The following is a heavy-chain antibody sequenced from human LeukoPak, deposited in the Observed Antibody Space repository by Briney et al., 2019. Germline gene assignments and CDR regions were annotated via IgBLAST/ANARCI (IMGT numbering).Heavy chain of an antibody. CDR2: IKQDGSEK. J-gene: IGHJ4*02. Sequence: AGGSLRLSCAASGFTFSSYWMSWVRQAPGKGLEWVANIKQDGSEKYYVDSVKGRFTISRDNAKNSLYLQMNSLRAADTAVYYCARDPYYYGSGSYYYFDYWGQGTLVTVSS. CDR3: ARDPYYYGSGSYYYFDY. V-gene: IGHV3-7*01. CDR1: GFTFSSYW. D-gene: IGHD3-10*01.